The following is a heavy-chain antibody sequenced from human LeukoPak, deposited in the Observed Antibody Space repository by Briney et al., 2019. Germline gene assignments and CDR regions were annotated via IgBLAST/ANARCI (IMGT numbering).Heavy chain of an antibody. CDR3: ARGDCSSTSCPVDY. V-gene: IGHV3-20*04. CDR2: INWNGGST. CDR1: GFTFDDYG. J-gene: IGHJ4*02. Sequence: GGSLRLSCAASGFTFDDYGMSWVRQAPGKGLEWVSGINWNGGSTGYADSVTGRFTISRDNAKNSLYLQMNSLRAEDTALYYCARGDCSSTSCPVDYWGQGTLVTVSS. D-gene: IGHD2-2*01.